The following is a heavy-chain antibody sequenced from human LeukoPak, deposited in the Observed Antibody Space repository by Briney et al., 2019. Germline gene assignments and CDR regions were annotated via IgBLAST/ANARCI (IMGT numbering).Heavy chain of an antibody. Sequence: GASVKLSCKASGYTFTSYDINWGRQATGQGLEWMGWMNPNSGNTGYAQKFQGRVTMTRNTSISTAYMELSSLRSEDTAVYYCARGYSSGWTWYYYYYYGMDVWGQGTTVTVSS. D-gene: IGHD6-19*01. CDR3: ARGYSSGWTWYYYYYYGMDV. V-gene: IGHV1-8*01. J-gene: IGHJ6*02. CDR1: GYTFTSYD. CDR2: MNPNSGNT.